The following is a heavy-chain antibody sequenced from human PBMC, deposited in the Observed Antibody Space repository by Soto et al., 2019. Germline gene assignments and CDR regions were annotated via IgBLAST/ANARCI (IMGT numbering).Heavy chain of an antibody. J-gene: IGHJ3*01. Sequence: EVQLVESGGGLVQPGESLRLSCAASGFTFSYYWMHWVRQAPGKGLVWVSRIHSDGSSTTYADSVKGRFTISRDNARNKLYLQMNSLRAEDTAVYDCARGDRGAFDLWGQGTVVTVSS. CDR1: GFTFSYYW. CDR3: ARGDRGAFDL. V-gene: IGHV3-74*01. CDR2: IHSDGSST. D-gene: IGHD1-26*01.